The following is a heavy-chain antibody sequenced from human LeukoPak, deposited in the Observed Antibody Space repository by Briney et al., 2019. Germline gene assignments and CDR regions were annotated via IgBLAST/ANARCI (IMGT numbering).Heavy chain of an antibody. CDR3: ARDRYSSSPYFDY. CDR2: INHSGST. D-gene: IGHD6-6*01. Sequence: PSETLSLTCAVYGGSFSGYYWSWIRQPPGKGLEWIGEINHSGSTNYNPSLKSRVTISVDTSKNQFSLKLSSVTAADTAVYYCARDRYSSSPYFDYWGQGTLVTVSS. V-gene: IGHV4-34*09. J-gene: IGHJ4*02. CDR1: GGSFSGYY.